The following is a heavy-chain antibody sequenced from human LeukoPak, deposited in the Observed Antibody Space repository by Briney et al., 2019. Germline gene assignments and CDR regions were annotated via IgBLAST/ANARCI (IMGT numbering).Heavy chain of an antibody. CDR2: IHHTGHI. V-gene: IGHV4-34*01. Sequence: SETLSLTCTVSGGSISSYYWNWIRQPPGKGLEWIAEIHHTGHINYNPSLKSRVTVSVDRSKNQFSLKLTSVTAADTAVYYCARQTGSGLFILPGGQGTLVTVSS. CDR1: GGSISSYY. CDR3: ARQTGSGLFILP. J-gene: IGHJ4*02. D-gene: IGHD3/OR15-3a*01.